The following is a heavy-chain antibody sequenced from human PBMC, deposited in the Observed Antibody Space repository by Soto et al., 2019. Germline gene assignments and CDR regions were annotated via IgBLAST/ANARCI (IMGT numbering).Heavy chain of an antibody. J-gene: IGHJ6*02. CDR2: IWYDGSNK. Sequence: QVQLVESGGGVVQPGRSLRLSCAASGFTFSSYGMHWVRQAPGKGLEWVAVIWYDGSNKYYADSVKGRFTISRDNSKNTRYLQMTSLRAEATAVYYCARDVGRVVAATYYYYGMDVWGQGTTVTVSS. D-gene: IGHD2-15*01. CDR3: ARDVGRVVAATYYYYGMDV. V-gene: IGHV3-33*01. CDR1: GFTFSSYG.